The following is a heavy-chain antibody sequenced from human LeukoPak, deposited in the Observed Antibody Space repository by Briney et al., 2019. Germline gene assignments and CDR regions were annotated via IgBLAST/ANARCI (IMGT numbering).Heavy chain of an antibody. V-gene: IGHV1-2*02. J-gene: IGHJ4*02. CDR1: GYTFTGYY. CDR2: INPNSGGT. D-gene: IGHD4-11*01. Sequence: ASVKVSCKASGYTFTGYYMHWVRQAPGQGLEWMGWINPNSGGTNYAQKFQGRVTMTRDTSISTAYMELSRLRSDDTAVYYCARVRPPSKYSNYVGWGQGTLVTVSS. CDR3: ARVRPPSKYSNYVG.